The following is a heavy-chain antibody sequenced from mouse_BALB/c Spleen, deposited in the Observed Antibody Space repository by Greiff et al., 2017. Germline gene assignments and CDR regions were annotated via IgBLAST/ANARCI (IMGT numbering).Heavy chain of an antibody. CDR2: INPSNGGT. Sequence: QVQLQQPGAELVKPGASVKLSCKASGYTFTSYYMYWVKQRPGQGLEWIGGINPSNGGTNFNEKFKSKATLTVDKSSSTAYMQLSSLTSEDSAVYYCTRSGNYYPSFDDWGQGTTLTGSS. CDR1: GYTFTSYY. V-gene: IGHV1S81*02. D-gene: IGHD1-1*01. J-gene: IGHJ2*01. CDR3: TRSGNYYPSFDD.